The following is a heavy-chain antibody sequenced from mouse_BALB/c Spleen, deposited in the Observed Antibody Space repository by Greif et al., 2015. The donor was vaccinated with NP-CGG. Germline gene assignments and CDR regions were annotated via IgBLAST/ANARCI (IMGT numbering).Heavy chain of an antibody. V-gene: IGHV5-6-4*01. J-gene: IGHJ4*01. CDR1: GFTFSSYT. Sequence: EVQLVESGGGLVKPGGSLKLSCGASGFTFSSYTMSWVRQTPEKRLEWVATISSGGSYTYYPDSVKGRFTISSDNAKNTLYLQMSSLKSEDTAMYYCTRESGNYAMDYWGQGTSVTVSS. CDR2: ISSGGSYT. D-gene: IGHD1-3*01. CDR3: TRESGNYAMDY.